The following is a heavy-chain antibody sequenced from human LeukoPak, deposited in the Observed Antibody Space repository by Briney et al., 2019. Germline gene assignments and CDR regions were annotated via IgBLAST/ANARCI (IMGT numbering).Heavy chain of an antibody. CDR3: ARDLRRYCSSTSCPPGDY. Sequence: GSLRLSCAASGFTFSSYGMHWVRQAPGKGLEWVAVIWYDGSNKYYADSVKGRFTISRDNSKNTLYLQMNSLRAEDTAVYYCARDLRRYCSSTSCPPGDYWGQGTLVTVSS. CDR1: GFTFSSYG. D-gene: IGHD2-2*01. CDR2: IWYDGSNK. J-gene: IGHJ4*02. V-gene: IGHV3-33*01.